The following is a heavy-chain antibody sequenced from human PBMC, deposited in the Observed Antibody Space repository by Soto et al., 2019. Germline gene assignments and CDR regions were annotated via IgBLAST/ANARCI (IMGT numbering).Heavy chain of an antibody. J-gene: IGHJ4*02. D-gene: IGHD5-12*01. CDR3: AKGTKGYALFFDY. CDR1: GFTFSSYV. Sequence: EMQLLESGGGLVQPGGSLRLSCAAPGFTFSSYVMNWVRQAPGKGLEWVSTISGTGGDTYYADSVKGRFTVSRDNSKNTLFLQMDILRAEDTAVYYCAKGTKGYALFFDYWGQGTLVTVSS. CDR2: ISGTGGDT. V-gene: IGHV3-23*01.